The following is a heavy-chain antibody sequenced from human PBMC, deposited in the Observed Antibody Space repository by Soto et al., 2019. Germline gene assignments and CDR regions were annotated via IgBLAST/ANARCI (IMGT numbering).Heavy chain of an antibody. Sequence: ASVKVSCKASGYTFTSYYMHWVRQAPGQGLEWMGWINPNSGGTNYAQKFQGWVTMTRDTSISTAYMELSRLRSDDTAVYYCARSFVSVGRPLDYWGQGTLVTVSS. CDR1: GYTFTSYY. V-gene: IGHV1-2*04. CDR3: ARSFVSVGRPLDY. J-gene: IGHJ4*02. D-gene: IGHD2-15*01. CDR2: INPNSGGT.